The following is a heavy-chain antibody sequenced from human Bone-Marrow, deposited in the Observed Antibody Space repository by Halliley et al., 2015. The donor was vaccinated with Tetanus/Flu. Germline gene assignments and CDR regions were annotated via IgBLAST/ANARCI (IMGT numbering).Heavy chain of an antibody. CDR2: LSYSGST. D-gene: IGHD6-13*01. Sequence: LGWIGYLSYSGSTNYNPSLGSRVTISVDMSKNQFSLKLRSVTAADTAVYYCARGPVGYHYGMDVWGQGTTVTVSS. V-gene: IGHV4-59*09. J-gene: IGHJ6*02. CDR3: ARGPVGYHYGMDV.